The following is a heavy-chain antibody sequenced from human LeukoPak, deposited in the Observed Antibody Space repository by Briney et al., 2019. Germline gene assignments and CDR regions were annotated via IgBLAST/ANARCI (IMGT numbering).Heavy chain of an antibody. Sequence: GGSLRLSCAASGFTLSSYEMNCVRQAPGKGREWVSYISSSGSTIYYADSVKGRFTISRDNAKNSLYLQMNSLRAEDTAVYYCARVELLPNYYYYGMDVWGQGTTVTVSS. CDR1: GFTLSSYE. CDR3: ARVELLPNYYYYGMDV. CDR2: ISSSGSTI. V-gene: IGHV3-48*03. D-gene: IGHD1-26*01. J-gene: IGHJ6*02.